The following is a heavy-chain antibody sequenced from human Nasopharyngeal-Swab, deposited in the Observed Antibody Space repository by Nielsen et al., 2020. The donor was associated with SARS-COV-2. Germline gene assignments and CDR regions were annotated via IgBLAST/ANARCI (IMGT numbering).Heavy chain of an antibody. V-gene: IGHV4-34*01. CDR1: GGSVSGSS. D-gene: IGHD2-21*01. Sequence: SQTFSLTCGVYGGSVSGSSWSWIRQPPGRGLEWIGDLTHDGSTTYNASFRGRSAITSDRSSNQVSLRVNSMTAADSALYFCARGGLSYYYYPLDVWGQGTTVTVSS. J-gene: IGHJ6*02. CDR3: ARGGLSYYYYPLDV. CDR2: LTHDGST.